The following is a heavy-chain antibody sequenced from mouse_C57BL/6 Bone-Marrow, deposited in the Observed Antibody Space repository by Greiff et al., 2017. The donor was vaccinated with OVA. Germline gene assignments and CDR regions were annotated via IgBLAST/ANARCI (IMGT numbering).Heavy chain of an antibody. J-gene: IGHJ3*01. D-gene: IGHD2-5*01. CDR3: ARVYYSNAWFAY. CDR2: IHPNYGTT. V-gene: IGHV1-39*01. Sequence: VQLQQSGPELVKPGASVKISCKASGYSFTDYNMNWVKQSHGKSLEWIGVIHPNYGTTSYNPKFTGKATLTVAQSSSTADMQRNNLTAEDSAVYYCARVYYSNAWFAYWGQGTLVTVSA. CDR1: GYSFTDYN.